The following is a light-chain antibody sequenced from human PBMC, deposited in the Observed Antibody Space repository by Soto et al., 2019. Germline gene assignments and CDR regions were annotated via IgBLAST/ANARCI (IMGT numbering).Light chain of an antibody. CDR1: SSDVGAYIY. J-gene: IGLJ1*01. CDR3: SSYTSSSTWV. Sequence: QSVLTQPASVSGSPGQSITISCGGTSSDVGAYIYVSWYQQFPGKAPKLIIYEVNNRPSGVSDRFSGSKSDTTAYLTISGLQAEEEADYYCSSYTSSSTWVFGTGTKVTVL. CDR2: EVN. V-gene: IGLV2-14*01.